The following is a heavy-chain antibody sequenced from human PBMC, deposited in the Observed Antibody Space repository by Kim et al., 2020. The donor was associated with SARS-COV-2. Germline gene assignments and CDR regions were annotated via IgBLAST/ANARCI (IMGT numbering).Heavy chain of an antibody. J-gene: IGHJ4*02. Sequence: GGSLRLSCAASGFTFSSYEMNWVRQAPGKGLEWVSYISSSGSTIYYADSVKGRFTISRDNAKNSLYLQMNSLRAEDTAVYYCARAPYNNLRYYPFDYWGQGTLVTVSS. CDR3: ARAPYNNLRYYPFDY. CDR2: ISSSGSTI. D-gene: IGHD3-10*01. CDR1: GFTFSSYE. V-gene: IGHV3-48*03.